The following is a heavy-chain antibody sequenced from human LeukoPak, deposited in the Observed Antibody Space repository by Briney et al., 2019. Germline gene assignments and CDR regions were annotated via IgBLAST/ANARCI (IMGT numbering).Heavy chain of an antibody. D-gene: IGHD3-16*01. CDR3: FGGLDW. J-gene: IGHJ4*02. CDR2: INGDGSST. CDR1: GFTFSSDW. Sequence: GGSLRLSCAASGFTFSSDWMHWVRQAPGKGLVCVSYINGDGSSTNYADSVRGRFTISRDNAKKTLYLQMNSLRDEDTAVYYGFGGLDWWGRGPLVTVSS. V-gene: IGHV3-74*01.